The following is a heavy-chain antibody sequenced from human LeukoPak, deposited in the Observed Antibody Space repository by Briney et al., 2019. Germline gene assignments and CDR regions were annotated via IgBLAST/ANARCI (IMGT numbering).Heavy chain of an antibody. D-gene: IGHD6-19*01. CDR1: GFTVSSNY. CDR3: ARDDIAVAGKDY. J-gene: IGHJ4*02. Sequence: TGGSLRLSCAASGFTVSSNYMSWVRQAPGKGLEWVSVIYSGGSTYYADSVKGRFTISRDSSKNTLHLQMTSLRADDTAVYYCARDDIAVAGKDYWGQGTLVTVSS. CDR2: IYSGGST. V-gene: IGHV3-53*05.